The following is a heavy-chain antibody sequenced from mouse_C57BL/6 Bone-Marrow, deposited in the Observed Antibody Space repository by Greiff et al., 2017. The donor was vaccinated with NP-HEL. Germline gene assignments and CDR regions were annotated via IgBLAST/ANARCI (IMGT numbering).Heavy chain of an antibody. J-gene: IGHJ1*03. CDR2: ISSGSSTI. V-gene: IGHV5-17*01. CDR3: ARESHWYFDV. CDR1: GFTFSDYG. Sequence: VQLQQSGGGLVKPGGSLKLSCAASGFTFSDYGMHWVRQAPEKGLEWVAYISSGSSTIYYADTVKGRVTISRDNAKNTLFLQMTSLRSEDTAMYYCARESHWYFDVWGTGTTVTVSS.